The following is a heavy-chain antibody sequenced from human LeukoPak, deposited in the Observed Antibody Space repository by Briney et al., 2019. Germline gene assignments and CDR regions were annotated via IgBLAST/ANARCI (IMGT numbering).Heavy chain of an antibody. Sequence: GGSLRLSCAASGFTFSSYAMSWVRQAPGKGLEWASSISGSGGSTYYADSVKGRFTISRDNSKNTLYLQMNSLRAEDTAVYYCAKDESRLLRFLEWAFDIWGQGTMVTVSS. CDR1: GFTFSSYA. CDR2: ISGSGGST. J-gene: IGHJ3*02. CDR3: AKDESRLLRFLEWAFDI. D-gene: IGHD3-3*01. V-gene: IGHV3-23*01.